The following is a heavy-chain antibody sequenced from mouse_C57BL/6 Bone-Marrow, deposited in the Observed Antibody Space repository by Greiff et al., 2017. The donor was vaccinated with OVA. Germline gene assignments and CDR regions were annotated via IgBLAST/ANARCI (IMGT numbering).Heavy chain of an antibody. Sequence: QVHVKQPGAELVKPGASVKVSCKASGYTFTSYWMHWVKQRPGQGLEWIGRLHPSDSDTNYNQKFKGKATLTVVKSSSTADMQLSSLTSEDSAVDYGAIYSKDYAMDYWGQGTSVTVSS. V-gene: IGHV1-74*01. CDR1: GYTFTSYW. D-gene: IGHD2-5*01. J-gene: IGHJ4*01. CDR3: AIYSKDYAMDY. CDR2: LHPSDSDT.